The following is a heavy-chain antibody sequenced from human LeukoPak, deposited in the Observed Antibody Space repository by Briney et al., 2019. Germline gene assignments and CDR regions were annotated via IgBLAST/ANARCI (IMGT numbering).Heavy chain of an antibody. CDR3: AREDQYYDSSGKSWSVWFDP. D-gene: IGHD3-22*01. V-gene: IGHV1-2*02. CDR2: INPNSGGT. J-gene: IGHJ5*02. Sequence: ASVKVSCKASGYTFSSYDINWVRQATGQGLEWMGWINPNSGGTNYAQKFQGRVTMTRDTSISTAYMELSRLRSDDTAVYYCAREDQYYDSSGKSWSVWFDPWGQGTLVTVSS. CDR1: GYTFSSYD.